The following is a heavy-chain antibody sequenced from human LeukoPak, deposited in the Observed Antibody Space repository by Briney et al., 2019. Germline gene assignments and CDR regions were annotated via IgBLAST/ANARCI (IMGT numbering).Heavy chain of an antibody. CDR3: VRYYTRHSWYFDL. V-gene: IGHV3-7*01. CDR2: INPDGSEK. J-gene: IGHJ2*01. Sequence: PGGSLRLSCAVSGFTFSSDWMIWVRQAPGKGLKWVANINPDGSEKNYVDSVRGRFTISRDNAKNSLDLQMNSLRVEDTAVYYCVRYYTRHSWYFDLWGRGTLVTVSS. CDR1: GFTFSSDW. D-gene: IGHD3-10*01.